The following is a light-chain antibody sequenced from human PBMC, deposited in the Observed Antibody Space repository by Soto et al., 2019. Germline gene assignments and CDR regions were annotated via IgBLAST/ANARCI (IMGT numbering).Light chain of an antibody. CDR2: DVS. V-gene: IGLV2-14*01. J-gene: IGLJ1*01. CDR3: SSYTSSSTLRV. Sequence: QSVLPQPASVSGSPGQSITITCTGTSSDVGGYNYVSWYQQHPGKAPKLMIYDVSNRPSGVSNRFSGSKSGNTASLTISGLQAEDEADYYCSSYTSSSTLRVFGTGTKVNVL. CDR1: SSDVGGYNY.